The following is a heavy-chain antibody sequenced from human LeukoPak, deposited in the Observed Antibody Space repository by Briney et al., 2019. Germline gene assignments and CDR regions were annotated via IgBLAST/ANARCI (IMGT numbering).Heavy chain of an antibody. Sequence: GGSLRLSCAASGFTFSDYYMSWIRQAPGKGLEWVSYISSSSSYTNYADSVKGRFTISRDNAKNSLYLQMNSLRAEDTAVYYCAGLSGSWYFVGSWAFDIWGQGTMVTVSS. D-gene: IGHD6-13*01. CDR1: GFTFSDYY. CDR2: ISSSSSYT. V-gene: IGHV3-11*06. CDR3: AGLSGSWYFVGSWAFDI. J-gene: IGHJ3*02.